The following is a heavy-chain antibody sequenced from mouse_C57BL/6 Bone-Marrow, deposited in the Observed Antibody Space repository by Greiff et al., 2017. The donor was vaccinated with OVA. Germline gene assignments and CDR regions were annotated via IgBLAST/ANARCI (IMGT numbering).Heavy chain of an antibody. CDR1: GFTFSDYY. J-gene: IGHJ1*03. V-gene: IGHV5-16*01. CDR3: ARDSSWYFDV. D-gene: IGHD1-1*01. CDR2: INYDGSST. Sequence: EVKLMESEGGLVQPGSSMKLSCTASGFTFSDYYMAWVRQVPEKGLEWVANINYDGSSTYYLDSLKSRFIISRDNAKNILYLQMSSLKSEDTATYYCARDSSWYFDVWGTGTTVTVSS.